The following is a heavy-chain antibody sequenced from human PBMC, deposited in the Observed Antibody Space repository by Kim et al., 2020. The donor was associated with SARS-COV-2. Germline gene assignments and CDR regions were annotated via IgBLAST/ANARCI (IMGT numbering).Heavy chain of an antibody. Sequence: SETLSLTCAVYGGSFSGYYWSWIRQPPGKGLEWIGEINHSGSTNYNPSLKSRVTISVDTSKNQFSLKLSSVTAADTAVYYCARAYGFWSGYYIRWFDPWGQGTLVTVSS. CDR2: INHSGST. V-gene: IGHV4-34*01. CDR3: ARAYGFWSGYYIRWFDP. D-gene: IGHD3-3*01. J-gene: IGHJ5*02. CDR1: GGSFSGYY.